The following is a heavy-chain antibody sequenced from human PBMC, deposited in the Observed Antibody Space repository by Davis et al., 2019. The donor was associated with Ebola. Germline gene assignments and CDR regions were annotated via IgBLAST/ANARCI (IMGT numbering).Heavy chain of an antibody. J-gene: IGHJ2*01. CDR1: GYTFTNNY. CDR2: IDPSDSYT. CDR3: ARVGGYYGDYWYFDL. Sequence: GESLKISCKASGYTFTNNYITWVRQLPGKGLEWMGRIDPSDSYTNYSPSFQGHVTISADKSISTAYLQWSSLKASDTAMYYCARVGGYYGDYWYFDLWGRGTLVTVSS. D-gene: IGHD3-22*01. V-gene: IGHV5-10-1*01.